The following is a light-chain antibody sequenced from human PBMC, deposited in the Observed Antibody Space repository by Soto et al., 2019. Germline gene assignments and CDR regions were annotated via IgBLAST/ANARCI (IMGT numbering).Light chain of an antibody. V-gene: IGKV1-39*01. CDR2: ATS. Sequence: DIPMTQSPSSLSASVGDRVTITCRASQSISGYLNWYQQKPGKAPNLLIYATSSLQSGVPSRFSGSGSGTDFTLTISSLQPEDFATYYCQQSYSTPTFGQGTKVEIK. CDR3: QQSYSTPT. J-gene: IGKJ1*01. CDR1: QSISGY.